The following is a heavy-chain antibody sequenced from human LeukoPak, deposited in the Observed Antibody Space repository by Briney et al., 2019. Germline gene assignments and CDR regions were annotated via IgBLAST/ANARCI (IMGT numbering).Heavy chain of an antibody. CDR3: ARLAVPAATFDY. Sequence: SETLSLTCAVSGGSISSGGYSWSWIRQPPGKGLEWIGYIYHSGSTYYNPSLKSRVTISVDRSKNQFSLKLSSVTAADTAVYYCARLAVPAATFDYWGQGTLVTVSS. CDR2: IYHSGST. J-gene: IGHJ4*02. D-gene: IGHD2-2*01. V-gene: IGHV4-30-2*01. CDR1: GGSISSGGYS.